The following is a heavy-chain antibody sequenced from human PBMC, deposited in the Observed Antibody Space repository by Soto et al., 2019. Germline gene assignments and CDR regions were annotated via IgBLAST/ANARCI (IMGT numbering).Heavy chain of an antibody. Sequence: PVGSLRVSCAASGFMFSGYGMHWIRQAPGKGLEWVAVISHDGSEKYYGDSVKGRCTVSRDNSNNTLFLQIDSLRAEDTAVYYCAKLVGGVKAICAPRDWLDPWGQGTLVTVSS. V-gene: IGHV3-30*18. CDR3: AKLVGGVKAICAPRDWLDP. CDR2: ISHDGSEK. J-gene: IGHJ5*02. D-gene: IGHD3-3*01. CDR1: GFMFSGYG.